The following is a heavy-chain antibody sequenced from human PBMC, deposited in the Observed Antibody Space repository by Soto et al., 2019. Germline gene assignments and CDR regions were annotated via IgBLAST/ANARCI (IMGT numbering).Heavy chain of an antibody. J-gene: IGHJ4*02. CDR2: INAGYGNT. CDR1: GYTFSSYA. V-gene: IGHV1-3*01. Sequence: ASVKVSCKASGYTFSSYAMHWVRQAPGQRLEWMGWINAGYGNTKSSQKFQDRVTISRDTSASTAYMELTSLRSEDTAVYYCARDTGKGTFAFGGGGPRVTVPS. CDR3: ARDTGKGTFAF. D-gene: IGHD1-7*01.